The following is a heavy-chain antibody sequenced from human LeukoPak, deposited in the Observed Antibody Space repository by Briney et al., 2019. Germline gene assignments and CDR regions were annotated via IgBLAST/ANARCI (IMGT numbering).Heavy chain of an antibody. CDR3: ARDYYDSSGYYGRGGYYYMDV. V-gene: IGHV4-4*07. CDR1: GGSISSYF. CDR2: NYTSGST. Sequence: SETLSLTCTVSGGSISSYFWGWIRQPAGKGLEWLGRNYTSGSTNYSPSLKSRLTISVDKSKNQFSLKLSSVTAADTAVYYCARDYYDSSGYYGRGGYYYMDVWGKGTTVTVSS. D-gene: IGHD3-22*01. J-gene: IGHJ6*03.